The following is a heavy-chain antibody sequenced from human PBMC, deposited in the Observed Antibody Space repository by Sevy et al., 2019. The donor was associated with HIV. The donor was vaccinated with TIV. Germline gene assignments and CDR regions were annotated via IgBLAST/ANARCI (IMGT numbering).Heavy chain of an antibody. CDR3: ARHCSSTSCSHAFDI. Sequence: SETLSLTCAVYGGSFSGYYWSWIRQPPGKGLELIGEINHSGSTNYNPSLKSRVTISGDTSKNQFSLKLSSVTAADTAVYYCARHCSSTSCSHAFDIWGQGTMVTVSS. V-gene: IGHV4-34*01. CDR1: GGSFSGYY. D-gene: IGHD2-2*01. J-gene: IGHJ3*02. CDR2: INHSGST.